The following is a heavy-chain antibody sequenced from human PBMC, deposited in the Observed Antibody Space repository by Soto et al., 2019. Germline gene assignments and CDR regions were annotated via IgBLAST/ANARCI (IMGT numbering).Heavy chain of an antibody. Sequence: ASVKVACKVSGYTLTELSMHWVRQAPGKGLEWMGGFDPEDGETIYAQKFQGRVTMTEDTSTDTAYMELSSLRSEDTAVYYCATGYCSSTSCYTRWYLPSGPIPLVTVS. D-gene: IGHD2-2*02. J-gene: IGHJ5*02. CDR1: GYTLTELS. CDR3: ATGYCSSTSCYTRWYLP. CDR2: FDPEDGET. V-gene: IGHV1-24*01.